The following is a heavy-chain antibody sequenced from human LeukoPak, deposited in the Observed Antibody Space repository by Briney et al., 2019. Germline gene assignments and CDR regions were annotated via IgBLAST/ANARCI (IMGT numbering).Heavy chain of an antibody. J-gene: IGHJ4*02. Sequence: ASVKVSCKVSGYTLTELSMHWVRQAPGKGLEWMGGFDPEDGETIYAQKFQGRVTVTEDTSTDTAYMELSSLRSEDTAVYYCATRAGLGYFDYWGQGTLVTVSS. V-gene: IGHV1-24*01. CDR2: FDPEDGET. CDR1: GYTLTELS. D-gene: IGHD3-22*01. CDR3: ATRAGLGYFDY.